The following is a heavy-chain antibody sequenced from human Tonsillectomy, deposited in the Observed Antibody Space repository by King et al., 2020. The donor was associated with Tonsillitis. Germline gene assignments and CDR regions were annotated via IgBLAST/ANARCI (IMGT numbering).Heavy chain of an antibody. CDR3: ARDTPVKAFDI. J-gene: IGHJ3*02. D-gene: IGHD4-17*01. CDR1: GYTFTGYY. CDR2: INPNRGDT. Sequence: QLVQSGTEVKKPGASVKVSCKASGYTFTGYYMHWVRQAPGQGLDGMGWINPNRGDTNYAQKFQGRVTMTRDTSISTAYMELSSLRSDDTAIYYCARDTPVKAFDIWGQGTMVTVSS. V-gene: IGHV1-2*02.